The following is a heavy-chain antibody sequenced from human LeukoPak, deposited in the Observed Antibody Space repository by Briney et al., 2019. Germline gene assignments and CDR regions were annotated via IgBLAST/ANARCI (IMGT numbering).Heavy chain of an antibody. CDR3: AKETKDYDFWSGYYTTHGYDY. V-gene: IGHV3-23*01. D-gene: IGHD3-3*01. CDR2: ISGSGGST. CDR1: GFTFSSYA. J-gene: IGHJ4*02. Sequence: GGSLRLSCAASGFTFSSYAMSWVRQAPGKELEWVSAISGSGGSTYYADSVKGRFTISRDNSKNTLYLQMNSLRAEDTAVYYCAKETKDYDFWSGYYTTHGYDYWGQGTLVTVSS.